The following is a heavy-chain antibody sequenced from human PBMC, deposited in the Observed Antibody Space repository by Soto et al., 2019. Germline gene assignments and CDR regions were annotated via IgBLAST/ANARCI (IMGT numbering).Heavy chain of an antibody. J-gene: IGHJ5*02. CDR1: GGSISSYY. V-gene: IGHV4-59*01. Sequence: PSETLSLTCTVSGGSISSYYWSWIRQPPGKGLEWIGYIYYSGSTNYTPSLKSRVTISVDTSKNQFSLKLSSVTAADTAVYYCARDLTEGWFDPWGKGTLVTVSS. CDR3: ARDLTEGWFDP. CDR2: IYYSGST. D-gene: IGHD3-9*01.